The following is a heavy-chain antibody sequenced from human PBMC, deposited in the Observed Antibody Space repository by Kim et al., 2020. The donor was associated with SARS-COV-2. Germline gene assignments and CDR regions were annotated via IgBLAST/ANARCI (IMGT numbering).Heavy chain of an antibody. CDR3: ARESGDSSGYWDY. J-gene: IGHJ4*02. CDR1: GGSISSYY. CDR2: IYYSGST. V-gene: IGHV4-59*01. D-gene: IGHD3-22*01. Sequence: SETLSLTCTVSGGSISSYYWSWIRQPPGKGLEWIGYIYYSGSTNYNPSLKSRVTISVDTSKNQFSLKLSSVTAADTAVYYCARESGDSSGYWDYWGQGTLVTVSS.